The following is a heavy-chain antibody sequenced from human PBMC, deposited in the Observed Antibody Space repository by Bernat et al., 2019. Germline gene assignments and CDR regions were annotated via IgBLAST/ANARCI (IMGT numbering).Heavy chain of an antibody. CDR3: AKDLCITILRGLRSCYYGMDV. Sequence: EVHLVESGGGVVQPGGSLRLSCAASGFTFDDYAMHWVRQAPGKGLEWVSLISGDGGSTYYADSVKGRFTVSRDNSKNSLYLQMNSLRTEDTALYYCAKDLCITILRGLRSCYYGMDVWDQGTTVTVSS. CDR1: GFTFDDYA. J-gene: IGHJ6*02. CDR2: ISGDGGST. V-gene: IGHV3-43*02. D-gene: IGHD3-10*01.